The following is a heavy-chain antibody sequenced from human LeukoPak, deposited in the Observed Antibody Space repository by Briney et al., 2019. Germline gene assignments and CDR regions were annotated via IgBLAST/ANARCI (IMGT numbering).Heavy chain of an antibody. D-gene: IGHD1-14*01. CDR2: ISSSSSTI. CDR1: GFTFSSYS. Sequence: GGSLRLSCAASGFTFSSYSMNWVRQAPGKGLEWVSYISSSSSTIYYADSVKGRFTISRDNAKNSLYLQMNSLRAEDTAVYYCARDLGYSNRNIDYWGQGTLVTVSS. CDR3: ARDLGYSNRNIDY. V-gene: IGHV3-48*01. J-gene: IGHJ4*02.